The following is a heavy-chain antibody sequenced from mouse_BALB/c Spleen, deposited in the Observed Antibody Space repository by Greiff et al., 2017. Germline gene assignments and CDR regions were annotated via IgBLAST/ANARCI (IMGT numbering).Heavy chain of an antibody. D-gene: IGHD4-1*01. J-gene: IGHJ4*01. CDR3: AREGLGHYYAMDY. V-gene: IGHV2-2*02. CDR1: GFSLTSYG. CDR2: IWSGGST. Sequence: VMLVESGPGLVQPSQSLSITCTVSGFSLTSYGVHWVRQSPGKGLEWLGVIWSGGSTDYNAAFISRLSISKDNSKSQVFFKMNSLQANDTAIYYCAREGLGHYYAMDYWGQGTSVTVSA.